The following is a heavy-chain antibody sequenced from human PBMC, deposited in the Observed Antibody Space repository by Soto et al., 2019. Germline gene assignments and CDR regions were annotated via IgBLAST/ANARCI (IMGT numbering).Heavy chain of an antibody. CDR2: INHSGST. D-gene: IGHD4-4*01. Sequence: SETLSLTCAVYGGSFSGYYWSWIRQPPGKGLEWIGEINHSGSTNYNPSLKSRVTISVDTSKNQFSLKLSSVTAADTAVYYCARATYSNYPWSSYGMDAWGQGTTLTVSS. CDR1: GGSFSGYY. V-gene: IGHV4-34*01. CDR3: ARATYSNYPWSSYGMDA. J-gene: IGHJ6*02.